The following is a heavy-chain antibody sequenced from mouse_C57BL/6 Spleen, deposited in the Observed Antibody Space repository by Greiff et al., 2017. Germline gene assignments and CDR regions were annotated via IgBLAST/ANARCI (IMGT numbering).Heavy chain of an antibody. CDR3: ARDRAGRYYFDY. CDR2: ISDGGSYT. V-gene: IGHV5-4*01. J-gene: IGHJ2*01. Sequence: EVQRVESGGGLVKPGGSLKLSCAASGFTFSSYAMSWVRQTPEKRLEWVATISDGGSYTYYPDNVKGRFTISRDNAKNNLYLQMSHLKSEDTAMYYCARDRAGRYYFDYWGQGTTLTVSS. CDR1: GFTFSSYA. D-gene: IGHD1-1*01.